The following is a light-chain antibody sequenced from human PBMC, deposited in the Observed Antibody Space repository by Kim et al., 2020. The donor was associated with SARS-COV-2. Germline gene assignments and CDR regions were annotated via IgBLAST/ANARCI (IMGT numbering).Light chain of an antibody. V-gene: IGLV3-9*01. CDR2: KDS. CDR1: NIQTLN. Sequence: SVVLGTTARITCGGNNIQTLNVHWYRQKPGQAPVLVISKDSKRPSGIPERFSGSNSGNTATLTISTAQADDEADYYCQVWDSGSWVFGGGTQLTVL. J-gene: IGLJ3*02. CDR3: QVWDSGSWV.